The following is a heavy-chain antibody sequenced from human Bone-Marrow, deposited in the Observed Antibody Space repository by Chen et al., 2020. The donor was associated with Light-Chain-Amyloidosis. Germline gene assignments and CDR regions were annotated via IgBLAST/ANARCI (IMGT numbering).Heavy chain of an antibody. CDR3: ARRRDGYNFDY. Sequence: EVQLEQSGPDVKKHGESLKISCKGSGYNFPNYWIGWVRQMPGKGLEWMGVIYPDDSDARYSPSFEGQVTISADKSITTAYLQWRSLKASDTAMYYCARRRDGYNFDYWGQGTLVTVSS. D-gene: IGHD5-12*01. V-gene: IGHV5-51*01. CDR2: IYPDDSDA. J-gene: IGHJ4*02. CDR1: GYNFPNYW.